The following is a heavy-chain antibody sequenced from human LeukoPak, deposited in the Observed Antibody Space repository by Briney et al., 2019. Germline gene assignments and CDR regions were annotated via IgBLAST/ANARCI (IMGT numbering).Heavy chain of an antibody. J-gene: IGHJ4*02. CDR1: GYTFTGYY. CDR2: MNPDSGGT. CDR3: TRSYTNNGGLPPY. D-gene: IGHD4-11*01. V-gene: IGHV1-2*02. Sequence: GASVKVSCKASGYTFTGYYIHWVRQAPGQGFEWMGWMNPDSGGTNYAQKFQGRVTMTRDTSVSTAYMDMSRLTSDDTAVYYCTRSYTNNGGLPPYWDQGTLVTVSS.